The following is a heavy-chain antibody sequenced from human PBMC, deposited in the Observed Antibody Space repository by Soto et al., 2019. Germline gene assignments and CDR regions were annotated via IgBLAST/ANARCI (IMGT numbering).Heavy chain of an antibody. CDR3: ARTERAHITILD. CDR1: GYTFSRYG. J-gene: IGHJ4*02. CDR2: ISAYNGNT. D-gene: IGHD3-3*01. V-gene: IGHV1-18*01. Sequence: QVQLVQSGAEVKKPGASVMVSCKASGYTFSRYGISWVRQAPGQGLEWMGWISAYNGNTNYAQKFQGRVTLTTDTTTSKAYMELRSLRSDDTAVYYCARTERAHITILDWGQGTLVTVSS.